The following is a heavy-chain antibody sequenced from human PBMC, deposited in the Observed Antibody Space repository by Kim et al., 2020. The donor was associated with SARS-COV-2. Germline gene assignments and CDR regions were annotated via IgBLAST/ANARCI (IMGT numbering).Heavy chain of an antibody. CDR2: ISSSSSYI. Sequence: GGSLRLSCAASGFTFSSYSMNWVRQAPGKGLEWVSSISSSSSYIYYADSVKGRFTISRDNAKNSLYLQMNSLRAEDTAVYYCARDLSPGNPWGLMGYYYYGMDVWGQGTTVTVSS. J-gene: IGHJ6*02. CDR1: GFTFSSYS. D-gene: IGHD7-27*01. V-gene: IGHV3-21*01. CDR3: ARDLSPGNPWGLMGYYYYGMDV.